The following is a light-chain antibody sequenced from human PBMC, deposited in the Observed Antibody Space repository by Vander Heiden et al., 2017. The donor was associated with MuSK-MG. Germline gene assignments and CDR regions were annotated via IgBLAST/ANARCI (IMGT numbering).Light chain of an antibody. J-gene: IGLJ1*01. Sequence: QSALTQPRSVSGSPGQSVTISCTGTSSDVGGYNYVSWYHQPTATPPHLMIYDFSKRPSGVPDRFSGSKSGNTASLTISGLQAEDEADYYCCSYAVSYGDVFGTGTKFTVL. CDR2: DFS. CDR3: CSYAVSYGDV. V-gene: IGLV2-11*01. CDR1: SSDVGGYNY.